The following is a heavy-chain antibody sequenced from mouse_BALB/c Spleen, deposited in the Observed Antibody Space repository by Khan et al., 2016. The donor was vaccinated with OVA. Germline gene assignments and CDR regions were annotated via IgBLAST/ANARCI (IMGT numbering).Heavy chain of an antibody. V-gene: IGHV1-81*01. CDR1: GYTFTYYV. CDR3: ARAAGYYVYFDY. D-gene: IGHD2-3*01. J-gene: IGHJ2*01. Sequence: QVRLQQSGPELVKPGASVKMSCKASGYTFTYYVITWVKQRTGQGLEWIGEIYPGSDNAYYNDRFKGKATLTADNSSNTTHMQLSSLTSEDSAVYFCARAAGYYVYFDYWGQGTTLTVSS. CDR2: IYPGSDNA.